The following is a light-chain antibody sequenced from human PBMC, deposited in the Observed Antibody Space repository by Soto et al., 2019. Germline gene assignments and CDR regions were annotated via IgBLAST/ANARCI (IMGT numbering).Light chain of an antibody. J-gene: IGKJ2*01. CDR3: QQYKYWPPHT. Sequence: EIVLTQSPGTVSVSPGESVTLSCRASQNVDDRLAWYQQTPGQPPRLLIYAASTRATVIPARFSGSGSGTEFTLTISSLQSEDLGVYYCQQYKYWPPHTFGQGAKLESK. CDR1: QNVDDR. V-gene: IGKV3-15*01. CDR2: AAS.